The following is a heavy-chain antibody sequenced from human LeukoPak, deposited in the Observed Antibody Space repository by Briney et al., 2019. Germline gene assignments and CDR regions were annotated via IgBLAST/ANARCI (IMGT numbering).Heavy chain of an antibody. CDR2: ISAYNGNT. J-gene: IGHJ4*02. Sequence: ASVKVSCKASGYTSTSYGISWVRQAPGQGLEWMGWISAYNGNTNYAQKLQGRVTMTTDTSTSTAYMELRSLRSDDTAVYYCARIPSYGDYYKPFDFWGQGTLVTVSS. CDR3: ARIPSYGDYYKPFDF. CDR1: GYTSTSYG. D-gene: IGHD4-17*01. V-gene: IGHV1-18*01.